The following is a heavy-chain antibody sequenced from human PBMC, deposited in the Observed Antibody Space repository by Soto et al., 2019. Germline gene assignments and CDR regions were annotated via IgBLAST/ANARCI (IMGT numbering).Heavy chain of an antibody. D-gene: IGHD4-4*01. Sequence: QLQLQESGSGLVKPSQTLSLTCAVSGGSINTATHSWSWIRQPPGKGLEWIGYIYHSGSTYYNPSLKSLVTITKDKSNNQCSLRVSSVTAADTAVYCCARGVGVTTTGDDYWGQGILVTVSS. J-gene: IGHJ4*02. V-gene: IGHV4-30-2*01. CDR3: ARGVGVTTTGDDY. CDR1: GGSINTATHS. CDR2: IYHSGST.